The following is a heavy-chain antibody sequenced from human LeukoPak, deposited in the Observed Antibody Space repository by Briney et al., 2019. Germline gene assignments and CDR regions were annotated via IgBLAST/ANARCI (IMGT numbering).Heavy chain of an antibody. CDR1: GYIFEDNG. V-gene: IGHV3-20*04. D-gene: IGHD3-10*01. CDR3: ATHSYYYGSGSYPHYLDY. Sequence: GGSLRLSCAASGYIFEDNGMSWVRQGPGKGLEWVSGINWNGETTGYVDSVKGRFTISRDNTKNSLYLQMNSLRAEDTALYYCATHSYYYGSGSYPHYLDYWGQGTLVTASS. CDR2: INWNGETT. J-gene: IGHJ4*02.